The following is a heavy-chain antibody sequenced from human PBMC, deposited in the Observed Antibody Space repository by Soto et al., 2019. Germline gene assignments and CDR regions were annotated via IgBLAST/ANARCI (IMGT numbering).Heavy chain of an antibody. CDR3: TRDPHALDY. V-gene: IGHV3-48*01. Sequence: GGSLRLSCAASGFTFSAYSMNWVRQTPGKGLERVSYITSSGSGIYYADSVKGRFTISRDNARYSLYLQMDSLRAEDTAVYYCTRDPHALDYWGQGTVVTVSS. J-gene: IGHJ4*02. CDR1: GFTFSAYS. CDR2: ITSSGSGI. D-gene: IGHD2-8*01.